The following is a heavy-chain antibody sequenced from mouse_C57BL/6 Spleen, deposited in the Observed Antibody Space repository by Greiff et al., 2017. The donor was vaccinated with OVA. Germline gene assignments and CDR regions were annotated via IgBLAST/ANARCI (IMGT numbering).Heavy chain of an antibody. D-gene: IGHD1-1*01. J-gene: IGHJ3*01. CDR2: IDPNSGGT. CDR1: GYTFTSYW. Sequence: QVQLQQPGAELVKPGASVKLSCKASGYTFTSYWMHWVKQRPGLGLEWIGRIDPNSGGTKYNEKFKSKATLTVDKPSSTAYMQLSSLTSEDSAVYYCARGDYYGSSLFADWGQGTLVTVSA. V-gene: IGHV1-72*01. CDR3: ARGDYYGSSLFAD.